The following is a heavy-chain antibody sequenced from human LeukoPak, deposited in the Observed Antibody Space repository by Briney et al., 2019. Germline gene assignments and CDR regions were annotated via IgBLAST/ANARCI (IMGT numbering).Heavy chain of an antibody. Sequence: GGSLRLSCAASGFTFSSYAMSWVRQAPGKGLEWVSAISGSGGSTYYADSVKGRFTISRDNSKNTLYLQMNSLRAEDTAVYYCANQWLRVDNWFDHWGQGTLVTVSS. CDR3: ANQWLRVDNWFDH. V-gene: IGHV3-23*01. CDR1: GFTFSSYA. D-gene: IGHD6-19*01. CDR2: ISGSGGST. J-gene: IGHJ5*02.